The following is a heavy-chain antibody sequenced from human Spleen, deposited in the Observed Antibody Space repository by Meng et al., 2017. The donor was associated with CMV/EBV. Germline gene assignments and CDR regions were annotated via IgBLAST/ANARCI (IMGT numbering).Heavy chain of an antibody. Sequence: SETLSLTCTVSGGSISTSSYYWAWMCQPPGKGLEWIASIFYSGITYYNPSLKSRVTISVDTSKNQFSLRLSSVTAADTAVYYCARVSVGATHFGYWGQGTLVTVSS. J-gene: IGHJ4*02. CDR3: ARVSVGATHFGY. CDR1: GGSISTSSYY. CDR2: IFYSGIT. V-gene: IGHV4-39*07. D-gene: IGHD1-26*01.